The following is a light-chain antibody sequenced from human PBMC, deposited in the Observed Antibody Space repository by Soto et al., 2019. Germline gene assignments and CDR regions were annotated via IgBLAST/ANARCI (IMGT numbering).Light chain of an antibody. CDR1: SSDVGGYNY. J-gene: IGLJ1*01. CDR3: SSYAGSIYV. CDR2: EVS. V-gene: IGLV2-8*01. Sequence: QSVLTQPPSASGSPGQSVTISCTGTSSDVGGYNYVSWYQQHPGKAPKLMIYEVSTRPSGVPDRFSGSKSGNTASLTVSGLQAEDEADYYCSSYAGSIYVFGTGTKVTVL.